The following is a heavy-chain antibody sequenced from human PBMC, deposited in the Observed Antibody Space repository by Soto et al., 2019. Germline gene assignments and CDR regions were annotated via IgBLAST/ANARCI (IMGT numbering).Heavy chain of an antibody. V-gene: IGHV1-69*02. Sequence: QVQLVQSGAEVKKPGSSVKVSCKASGGTFSSYTISWVRQAPGQGLEWMGRIIPILGIANYAQKFQGRVTITADKSTSTAYMELSSLRSEDTAVYYWASEYYYGSGHFDYWGQGTLVTVSS. J-gene: IGHJ4*02. D-gene: IGHD3-10*01. CDR3: ASEYYYGSGHFDY. CDR2: IIPILGIA. CDR1: GGTFSSYT.